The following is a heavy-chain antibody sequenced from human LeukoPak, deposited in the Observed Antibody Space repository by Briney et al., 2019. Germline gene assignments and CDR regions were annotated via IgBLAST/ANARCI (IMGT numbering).Heavy chain of an antibody. V-gene: IGHV1-46*01. D-gene: IGHD1-14*01. J-gene: IGHJ5*02. Sequence: GASVKVSCKASGHTFTTYYVHLVRQAPGQGLEWMGVINPSGDGTNYPQRFQGRVTLTRDTSTSTVYMELSCLRSEDTAIYYCAKETPNTGWFDPWGQGTLVTVSS. CDR3: AKETPNTGWFDP. CDR2: INPSGDGT. CDR1: GHTFTTYY.